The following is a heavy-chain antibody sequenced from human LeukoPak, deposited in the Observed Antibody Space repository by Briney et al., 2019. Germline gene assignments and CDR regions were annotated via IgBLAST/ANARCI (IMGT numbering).Heavy chain of an antibody. V-gene: IGHV4-30-2*01. CDR2: IYHSGST. D-gene: IGHD3-10*01. Sequence: SETLSLTCAVSGGSLSSGGYSGSWLRQPPGTGLEWIGYIYHSGSTYYNPSLKSRVTISVNTSKNQFSLKRRFVTAADTAVYYCASGRPPIYYRSGSYYKRGFYYFDYWGQGTLVTVCS. J-gene: IGHJ4*02. CDR1: GGSLSSGGYS. CDR3: ASGRPPIYYRSGSYYKRGFYYFDY.